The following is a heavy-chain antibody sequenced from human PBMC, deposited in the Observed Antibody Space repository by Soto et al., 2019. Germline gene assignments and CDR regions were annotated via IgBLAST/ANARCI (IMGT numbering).Heavy chain of an antibody. V-gene: IGHV3-23*01. CDR1: GFTFSSYA. D-gene: IGHD2-15*01. CDR3: AKDRGWPAATIRGWDY. Sequence: EVQLLESGGGLVQPGGSLRLSCAASGFTFSSYAMSWVRQAPGKGLEWVSGIGGSGSSTYYADSVKGRFTLSRDNSKNTLYVQMNSLRAEDTAVYYCAKDRGWPAATIRGWDYWGQGTLVTVSS. CDR2: IGGSGSST. J-gene: IGHJ4*02.